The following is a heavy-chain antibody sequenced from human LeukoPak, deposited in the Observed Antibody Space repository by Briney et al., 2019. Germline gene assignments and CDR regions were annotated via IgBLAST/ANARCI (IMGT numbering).Heavy chain of an antibody. V-gene: IGHV3-11*04. J-gene: IGHJ4*02. CDR2: ISPDGQNI. CDR1: GFTFSDRY. D-gene: IGHD5-12*01. CDR3: VTESGWLFDY. Sequence: GGSLTLSCAAAGFTFSDRYMSWIRLAPGKGMEWVAYISPDGQNIHYADSVKGRSTISRDNAKNSLFLQVNSLRAEDTAMYYCVTESGWLFDYWGQGTLVTVSS.